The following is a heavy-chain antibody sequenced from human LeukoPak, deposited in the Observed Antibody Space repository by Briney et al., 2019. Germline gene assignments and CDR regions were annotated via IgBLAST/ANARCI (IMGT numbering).Heavy chain of an antibody. CDR2: IIPILGIA. CDR3: ARVGGGLWPNYYYYYMDV. D-gene: IGHD3-16*01. V-gene: IGHV1-69*04. CDR1: GGTFSSYA. J-gene: IGHJ6*03. Sequence: GASVKVSCKASGGTFSSYAISWVRQAPGQGLEWMGRIIPILGIANYAQKFQGRVTITADKSTSTAYMELSSLRSEDTAVYYCARVGGGLWPNYYYYYMDVWGKGTTVTVSS.